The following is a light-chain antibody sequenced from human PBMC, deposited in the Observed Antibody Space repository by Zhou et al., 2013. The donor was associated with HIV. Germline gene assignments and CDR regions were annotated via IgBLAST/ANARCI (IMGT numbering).Light chain of an antibody. V-gene: IGKV2-30*02. Sequence: DVVMTQSPLSLPVTLGQTASISCRSSQSLVHSDGNTYLIWFQQRPGQAPRRLIYKVSNRDSGVPDRFSGSGSGTDFTLKISRVEAEDVGFYYCMQGAHYITFGQGTRLEIK. CDR2: KVS. CDR3: MQGAHYIT. CDR1: QSLVHSDGNTY. J-gene: IGKJ5*01.